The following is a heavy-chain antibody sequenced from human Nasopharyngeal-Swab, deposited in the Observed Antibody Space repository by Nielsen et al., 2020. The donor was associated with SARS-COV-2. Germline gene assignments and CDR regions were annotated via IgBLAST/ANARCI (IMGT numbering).Heavy chain of an antibody. CDR1: GGSISSSSYY. D-gene: IGHD4-11*01. CDR3: ARETTVTTYWEYYYYGMDV. V-gene: IGHV4-39*07. J-gene: IGHJ6*02. CDR2: IYYSGST. Sequence: SETLSLTCTVSGGSISSSSYYWGWIRQPPGKGLEWIGSIYYSGSTYYNPSLKSRVTISVDTSKNQFSPKLSSVTAADTAVYYCARETTVTTYWEYYYYGMDVWGQGTTVTVSS.